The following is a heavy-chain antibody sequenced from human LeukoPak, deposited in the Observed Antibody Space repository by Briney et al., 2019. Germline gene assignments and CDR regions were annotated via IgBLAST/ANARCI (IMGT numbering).Heavy chain of an antibody. J-gene: IGHJ3*02. Sequence: ASVKVSCKASGYTFTSYAMHWVRQAPGQRLEWMGWINAGNGNTKYSQKFQGRVTITRDTSASTAYMELSSLRSEDTAVYYCAREARLSMTLTGYDAFDIWGQGTMVTVSS. CDR3: AREARLSMTLTGYDAFDI. D-gene: IGHD3-9*01. CDR2: INAGNGNT. CDR1: GYTFTSYA. V-gene: IGHV1-3*01.